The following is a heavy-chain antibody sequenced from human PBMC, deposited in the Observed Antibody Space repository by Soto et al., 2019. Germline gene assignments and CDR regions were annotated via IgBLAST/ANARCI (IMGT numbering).Heavy chain of an antibody. V-gene: IGHV3-15*01. J-gene: IGHJ4*02. CDR2: IKTKSDGGTT. Sequence: EVQLVESGGGLVKPGGSLRLSCATSGFTFTNAWMTWVRQAPGKGLEWVGRIKTKSDGGTTDYAAPVKGRFTISRDDSKNTLYLHMTSLKTEDTAVYYCTSQGSYLDYWGQGTLVSVSS. CDR3: TSQGSYLDY. D-gene: IGHD3-16*02. CDR1: GFTFTNAW.